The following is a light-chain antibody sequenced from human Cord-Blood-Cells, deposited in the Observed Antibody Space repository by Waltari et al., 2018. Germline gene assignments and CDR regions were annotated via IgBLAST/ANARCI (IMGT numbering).Light chain of an antibody. J-gene: IGKJ1*01. CDR3: QQYYSTPWT. Sequence: DIVMTQSPDSLAVSLGERATIKCKSSQSVLYSSNNKNYLAWYQQKPGQPPKLLIYWASTWESGVPDRFSGSGSGTDFTLTISSLQAEDVAVYYCQQYYSTPWTFGEGTKVEIK. V-gene: IGKV4-1*01. CDR2: WAS. CDR1: QSVLYSSNNKNY.